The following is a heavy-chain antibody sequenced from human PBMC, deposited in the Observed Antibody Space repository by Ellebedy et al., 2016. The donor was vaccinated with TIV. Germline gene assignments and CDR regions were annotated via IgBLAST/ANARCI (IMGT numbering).Heavy chain of an antibody. CDR3: ARGKFAAAGIDY. CDR2: TYYSGST. D-gene: IGHD6-13*01. J-gene: IGHJ4*02. Sequence: MPSETLSLTCSIAGGSINPYYWNWIRQYPGKGLEWIGYTYYSGSTYYNPSLKSRVNVSVDTSKNQFSLKLSSVTAADTAVYYCARGKFAAAGIDYWGQGTLVTVSS. CDR1: GGSINPYY. V-gene: IGHV4-59*06.